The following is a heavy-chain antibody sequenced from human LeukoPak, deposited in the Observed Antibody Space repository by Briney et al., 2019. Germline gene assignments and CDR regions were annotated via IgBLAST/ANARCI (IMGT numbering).Heavy chain of an antibody. V-gene: IGHV1-69*04. CDR2: IIPILGIA. CDR3: APETVVGATHGVDY. D-gene: IGHD1-26*01. Sequence: GASVKVSCKASGGTFSSYAISWVRQAPGQGLEWMGRIIPILGIANYAQKFQGRVTITADKSTSTAYMELSSLRSEDTAVYYCAPETVVGATHGVDYWGQGTLVTVSS. J-gene: IGHJ4*02. CDR1: GGTFSSYA.